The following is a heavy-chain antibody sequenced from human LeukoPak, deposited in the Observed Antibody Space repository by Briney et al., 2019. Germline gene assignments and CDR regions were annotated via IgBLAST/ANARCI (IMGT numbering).Heavy chain of an antibody. D-gene: IGHD3-3*01. Sequence: GASVKVSCKASGYTFTSYGISWVRQAPGQGLEWMGWISASNGNTNYAQKLQGRVTMTTDTSTSTAYMELRSLRSDATAVYYCARAPYDFGSGYYHYWGQGTLVTVSS. J-gene: IGHJ4*02. CDR2: ISASNGNT. V-gene: IGHV1-18*01. CDR3: ARAPYDFGSGYYHY. CDR1: GYTFTSYG.